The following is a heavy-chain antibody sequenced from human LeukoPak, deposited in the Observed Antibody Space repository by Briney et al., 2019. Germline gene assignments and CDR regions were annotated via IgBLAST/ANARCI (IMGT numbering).Heavy chain of an antibody. Sequence: PSETLSLTCTVSGGSISSYYWSWIRQPPGKGLEWIGYIYNTGNTNYNPSLKGRVTISIDTSKNQFSLRLSSVTAADTAVYYCATLGGTTTYYIDYWGQGTLVTVSS. CDR2: IYNTGNT. J-gene: IGHJ4*02. D-gene: IGHD2/OR15-2a*01. V-gene: IGHV4-59*01. CDR3: ATLGGTTTYYIDY. CDR1: GGSISSYY.